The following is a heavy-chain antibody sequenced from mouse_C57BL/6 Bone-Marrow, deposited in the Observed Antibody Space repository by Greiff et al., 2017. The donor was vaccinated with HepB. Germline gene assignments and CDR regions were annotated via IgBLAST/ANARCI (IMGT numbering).Heavy chain of an antibody. J-gene: IGHJ2*01. CDR2: IDPENGDT. V-gene: IGHV14-4*01. Sequence: EVKLMESGAELVRPGASVKLSCTASGFNIKDDYMHWVKQRPEQGLEWIGWIDPENGDTEYATKFQGKATITADTSSNTAYMQLSSLTSEDTAVYYCTSLLNYWGQGTTLTVSS. CDR1: GFNIKDDY. CDR3: TSLLNY. D-gene: IGHD1-1*01.